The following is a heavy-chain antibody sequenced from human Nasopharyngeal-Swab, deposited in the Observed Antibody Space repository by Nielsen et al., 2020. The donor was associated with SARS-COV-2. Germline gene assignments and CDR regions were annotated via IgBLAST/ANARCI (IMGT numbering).Heavy chain of an antibody. J-gene: IGHJ5*02. D-gene: IGHD3-10*01. CDR2: IKQDGSEK. CDR3: ARDRDSTYYHGSGTS. Sequence: VRQMPGKGLEWVANIKQDGSEKYYVDSVEGRFTISRDNAKNSLYLQMNSLRAEDTAVYYCARDRDSTYYHGSGTSWGQGTLVTVSS. V-gene: IGHV3-7*01.